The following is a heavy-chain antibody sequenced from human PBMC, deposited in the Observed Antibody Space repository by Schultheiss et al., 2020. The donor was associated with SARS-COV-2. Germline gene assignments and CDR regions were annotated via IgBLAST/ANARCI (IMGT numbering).Heavy chain of an antibody. V-gene: IGHV6-1*01. CDR3: ARGGSWYDWFDP. D-gene: IGHD6-13*01. J-gene: IGHJ5*02. CDR1: GDSVSSNSTA. CDR2: TYYRSKWYS. Sequence: SQTLSLTCAISGDSVSSNSTAWNWFRQSPSRGLEWLGRTYYRSKWYSNYALSVKSRMIINPDTSKNQFSLQLNSVTPEDTAVYYCARGGSWYDWFDPWGQGTLVTVAS.